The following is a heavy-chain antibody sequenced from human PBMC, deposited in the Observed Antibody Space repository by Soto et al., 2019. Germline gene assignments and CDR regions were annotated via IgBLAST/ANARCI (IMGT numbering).Heavy chain of an antibody. CDR2: ISGSGGST. Sequence: EVQLLESGGGLVQPGGSLRLSCAASGFTFSSYAMSWVRQAPGKGLEWVSAISGSGGSTYYADSVKGRFTISRDNSKNTLYLQMNRLRAEDTAVYYCAKDGGESVYSYSGYWGQGTLVTVSS. J-gene: IGHJ4*02. CDR1: GFTFSSYA. CDR3: AKDGGESVYSYSGY. V-gene: IGHV3-23*01. D-gene: IGHD5-18*01.